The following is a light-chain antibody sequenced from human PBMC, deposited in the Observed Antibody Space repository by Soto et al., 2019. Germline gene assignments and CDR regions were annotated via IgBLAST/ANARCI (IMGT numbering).Light chain of an antibody. CDR2: DTS. CDR1: QSVSSN. V-gene: IGKV3-11*01. Sequence: EIVMTQSPATLSVSPVEIATLSCMASQSVSSNLAWYQQKPGQAPRLLIYDTSTRATGIPARFSGSGSGTDFTLTITSLEPEDFAVYYCQQHSDWPPLTFGGGTKVDIK. J-gene: IGKJ4*01. CDR3: QQHSDWPPLT.